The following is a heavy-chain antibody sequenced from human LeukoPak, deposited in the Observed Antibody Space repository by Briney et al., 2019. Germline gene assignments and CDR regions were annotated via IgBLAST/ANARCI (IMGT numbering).Heavy chain of an antibody. CDR3: ARGLVEMATIYFDY. J-gene: IGHJ4*02. CDR2: IYSAGST. V-gene: IGHV3-53*01. D-gene: IGHD5-24*01. CDR1: GFTFSRYA. Sequence: GGSLRLSCAASGFTFSRYAMSWVRQAPGKGLEWVSVIYSAGSTYYADSVKGRFTISRDNSKNTLYLQMNSLRAEDTAVYYCARGLVEMATIYFDYWGQGTLVTVSS.